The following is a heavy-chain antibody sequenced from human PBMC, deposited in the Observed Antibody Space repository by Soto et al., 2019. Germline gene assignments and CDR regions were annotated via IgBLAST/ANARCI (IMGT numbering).Heavy chain of an antibody. J-gene: IGHJ5*02. CDR2: IYYSGST. V-gene: IGHV4-31*03. CDR1: GGSISSGGYY. Sequence: SETLSLTCTVSGGSISSGGYYWSWIRQHPGKGLEWIGYIYYSGSTYYNPSLKSRVTISVDTSKNQFSLKLSSVTAADTAVYYCASTYDYSNEAWFDPWGQGTLVTVSS. CDR3: ASTYDYSNEAWFDP. D-gene: IGHD4-4*01.